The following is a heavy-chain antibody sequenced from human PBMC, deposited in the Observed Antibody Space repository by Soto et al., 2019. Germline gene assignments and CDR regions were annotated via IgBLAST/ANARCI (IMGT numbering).Heavy chain of an antibody. CDR1: GFTFNNYG. D-gene: IGHD3-10*01. J-gene: IGHJ4*02. V-gene: IGHV3-30*18. Sequence: QVQLVESGGGVVQPGRSLTLSCAASGFTFNNYGMHWVRLTPGKGLEWVELLSYDGNNKYYADSVQGRFTISRDSSKNTLYLQMNRLIPKDTAAYYCAKDLWARTRSNCPLEHWGQGTLVTVSS. CDR3: AKDLWARTRSNCPLEH. CDR2: LSYDGNNK.